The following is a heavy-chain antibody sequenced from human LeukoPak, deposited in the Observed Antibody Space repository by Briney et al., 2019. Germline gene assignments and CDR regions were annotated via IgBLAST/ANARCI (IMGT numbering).Heavy chain of an antibody. V-gene: IGHV1-46*01. D-gene: IGHD3-3*01. J-gene: IGHJ4*02. CDR2: INPSGGST. CDR3: ARDSVSYYDFWSGYYSPGDY. CDR1: GGTFSSYA. Sequence: ASVKVSCKASGGTFSSYAISWVRQAPGQGLEWMGIINPSGGSTSYAQKFQGRVTMTRDTSTSTVYMELSSLRSEDTAVYYCARDSVSYYDFWSGYYSPGDYWGQGTLVTVPS.